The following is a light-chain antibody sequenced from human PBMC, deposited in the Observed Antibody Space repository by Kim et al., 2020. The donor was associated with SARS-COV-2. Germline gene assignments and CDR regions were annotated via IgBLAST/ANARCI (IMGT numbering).Light chain of an antibody. CDR1: SLRSYY. J-gene: IGLJ2*01. V-gene: IGLV3-19*01. CDR2: GRN. Sequence: SSELTQDPAVSVALGQTVRITCQGDSLRSYYATWYQQKPRQAPLLVIFGRNNRPSGIPDRFSGSTSGNTASLTISGAQAEDEADFYRQSRDSGGNVVFGGGTQLTVL. CDR3: QSRDSGGNVV.